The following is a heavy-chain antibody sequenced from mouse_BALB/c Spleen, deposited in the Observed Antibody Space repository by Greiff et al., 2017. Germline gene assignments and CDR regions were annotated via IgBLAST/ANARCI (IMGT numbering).Heavy chain of an antibody. CDR2: IWAGGST. CDR1: GFSLTSYG. Sequence: VQGVESGPGLVAPSQSLSITCTASGFSLTSYGVHWVRQPPGKGLEWLGVIWAGGSTNYNSALMSRLSISKDNSKSQVFLKMNSLQTDDTAMYYCAISTMITTDPYAMDYWGQGTSVTVSS. D-gene: IGHD2-4*01. J-gene: IGHJ4*01. V-gene: IGHV2-9*02. CDR3: AISTMITTDPYAMDY.